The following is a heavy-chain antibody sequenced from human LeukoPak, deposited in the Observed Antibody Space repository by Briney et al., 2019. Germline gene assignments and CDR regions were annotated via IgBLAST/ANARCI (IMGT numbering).Heavy chain of an antibody. V-gene: IGHV3-74*01. D-gene: IGHD3-10*01. Sequence: GGSLRLSCAASGFIFRNYWMYWVRQGPGKELVWVSRINTDGSSTTYADSVKGRFTISRDNAKNTLYLQMNSLRAEDTAVYYCARDPLGILWFGELPGDWGQGTLVTVSS. CDR3: ARDPLGILWFGELPGD. J-gene: IGHJ4*02. CDR2: INTDGSST. CDR1: GFIFRNYW.